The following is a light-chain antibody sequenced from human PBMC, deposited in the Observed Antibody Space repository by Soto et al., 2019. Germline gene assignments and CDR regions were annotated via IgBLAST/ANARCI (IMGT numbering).Light chain of an antibody. CDR3: HHRSNWPYT. CDR1: QSVSTY. J-gene: IGKJ2*01. Sequence: EVVLTQSPATLSLSPGESATLSCRASQSVSTYLAWYQHKPGLPPRLLIYDASYRATGIPARFSGSGSGTDFTLAISSLEPEDFAVYYCHHRSNWPYTFGQGTKLELK. V-gene: IGKV3-11*01. CDR2: DAS.